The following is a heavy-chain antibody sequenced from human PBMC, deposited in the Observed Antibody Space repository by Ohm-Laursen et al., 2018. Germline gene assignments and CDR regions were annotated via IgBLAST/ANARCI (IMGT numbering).Heavy chain of an antibody. Sequence: TLSLTCTVSGGSISSYYWSWIRQPPGKGLEWIGYIYYTGSTNYNPSLKSRVTISLDTSKNQFSVKLNSVTAADTAVYYCARGPDLYTYGAFDPWGQGTLVTVSS. CDR1: GGSISSYY. CDR3: ARGPDLYTYGAFDP. V-gene: IGHV4-59*01. CDR2: IYYTGST. D-gene: IGHD3-16*01. J-gene: IGHJ5*02.